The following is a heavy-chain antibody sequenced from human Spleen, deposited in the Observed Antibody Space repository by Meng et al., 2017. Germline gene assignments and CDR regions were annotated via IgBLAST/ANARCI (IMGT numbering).Heavy chain of an antibody. Sequence: GESLKISCAASGFTFSSYGMHWVRQAPGKGLEWVAVIWYDGSNKYYADSVKGRFTISRDNSKNTLYLQMNSLRAEDTAVYYCARGYSYGIYYYYGMEVWGQGTMVTVSS. CDR2: IWYDGSNK. CDR3: ARGYSYGIYYYYGMEV. J-gene: IGHJ6*02. V-gene: IGHV3-33*01. D-gene: IGHD5-18*01. CDR1: GFTFSSYG.